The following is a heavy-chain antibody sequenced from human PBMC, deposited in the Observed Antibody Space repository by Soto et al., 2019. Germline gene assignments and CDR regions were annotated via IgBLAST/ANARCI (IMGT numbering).Heavy chain of an antibody. Sequence: SETLSLTCAVYGGSFSDFYWSWIRQPPGKGLEWIGEINHSGSTNYNPSLKSRVTISVDTSKNQFSLKLSSVTAADTAVYYCARGYCSGGSCFPSLYYYYYYMDVWGKGTTVTVSS. J-gene: IGHJ6*03. CDR2: INHSGST. CDR3: ARGYCSGGSCFPSLYYYYYYMDV. CDR1: GGSFSDFY. D-gene: IGHD2-15*01. V-gene: IGHV4-34*01.